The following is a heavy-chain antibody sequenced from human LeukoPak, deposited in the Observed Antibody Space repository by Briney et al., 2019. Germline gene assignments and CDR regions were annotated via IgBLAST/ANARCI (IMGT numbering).Heavy chain of an antibody. V-gene: IGHV3-21*01. CDR2: ISSSSSYI. D-gene: IGHD2-2*02. CDR1: GFTFSSYS. Sequence: PGGSLRLSCAASGFTFSSYSMNWVRQAPGKGLEWVSSISSSSSYIYYADSVKGRFTISRNNSKNTLYLQMNSLRAEDTAVYYCAKSGGCSSTSCYSPYYFDYWGQGTLVTVSS. CDR3: AKSGGCSSTSCYSPYYFDY. J-gene: IGHJ4*02.